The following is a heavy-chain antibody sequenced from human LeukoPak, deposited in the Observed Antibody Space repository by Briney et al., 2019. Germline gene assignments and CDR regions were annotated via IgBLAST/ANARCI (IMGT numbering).Heavy chain of an antibody. V-gene: IGHV3-23*01. J-gene: IGHJ4*02. CDR2: ISGSGGST. D-gene: IGHD3-3*01. CDR1: GFTFSSYA. CDR3: AKDGTIFGVVINHFDY. Sequence: QPGGSLRLSCAASGFTFSSYAMIWVRQAPGKGLEWVSAISGSGGSTYYADSVKGRFTISRDNSKNTLYLQMNSLRAEDTAVYYCAKDGTIFGVVINHFDYWGQGTLVTVS.